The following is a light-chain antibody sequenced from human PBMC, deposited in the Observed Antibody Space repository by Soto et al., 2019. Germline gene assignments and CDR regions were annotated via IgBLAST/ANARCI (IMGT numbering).Light chain of an antibody. J-gene: IGKJ1*01. Sequence: DIRLTQSPSTLSAAVGDRVPITCRASQSIAIWLAWYHQKPGKAPKALIYDASRLESGVPSRFSGSGSGTEFTLTISSLQPDDFATYYCQKYGSYPWAFGQGTRVEV. V-gene: IGKV1-5*01. CDR3: QKYGSYPWA. CDR2: DAS. CDR1: QSIAIW.